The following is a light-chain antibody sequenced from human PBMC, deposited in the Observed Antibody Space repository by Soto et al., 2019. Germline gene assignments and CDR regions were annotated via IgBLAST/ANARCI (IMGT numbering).Light chain of an antibody. V-gene: IGKV3-20*01. Sequence: VLTQSPGTLSLSPGERATLSCRASQSVSSSYLAWYQQKPGQAPRLLIYGASSRATGIPDRFSGSGSGTDFTLTISRLEPDDFAVYYCQQYGSSPTFGGGTKVEIK. CDR1: QSVSSSY. J-gene: IGKJ4*01. CDR3: QQYGSSPT. CDR2: GAS.